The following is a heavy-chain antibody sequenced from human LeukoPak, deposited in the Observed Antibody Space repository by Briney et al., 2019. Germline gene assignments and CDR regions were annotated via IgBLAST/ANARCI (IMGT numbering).Heavy chain of an antibody. CDR1: GGSFSGYY. J-gene: IGHJ4*02. V-gene: IGHV4-34*01. Sequence: SETLSLTCAVYGGSFSGYYWSWIRQPPGKGLEWIGEINHSGSTNYNPSLKSRVTISVDTSKNQFSLKLSSVTAADTAVYYCARGRCSGDYTDYWGQGTLVTVSS. CDR2: INHSGST. CDR3: ARGRCSGDYTDY. D-gene: IGHD4-17*01.